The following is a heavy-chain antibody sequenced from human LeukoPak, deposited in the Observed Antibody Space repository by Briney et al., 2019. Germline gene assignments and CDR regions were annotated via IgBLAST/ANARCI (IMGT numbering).Heavy chain of an antibody. CDR1: GVSISTYY. CDR2: IYYSGST. Sequence: PSETLSLTCTVSGVSISTYYWSWIRQPPGKGLEWIGYIYYSGSTNYNPSLKSRVTISIDTSKNHFSLKLNSVTAADTAVYYRAKGRWNGMDVWGRGTTVTVSS. V-gene: IGHV4-59*01. J-gene: IGHJ6*02. CDR3: AKGRWNGMDV. D-gene: IGHD4-23*01.